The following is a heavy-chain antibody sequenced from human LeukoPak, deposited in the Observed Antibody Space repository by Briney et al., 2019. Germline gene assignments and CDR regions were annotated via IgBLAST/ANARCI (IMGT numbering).Heavy chain of an antibody. CDR1: GGSISTYY. V-gene: IGHV4-59*08. CDR3: ARHGDSSSYYFDY. D-gene: IGHD6-6*01. CDR2: VYYSGNT. Sequence: PSETLSLTCTVSGGSISTYYCSWIRRPPGKGLEWIGYVYYSGNTKYNPSLKSRVTMSVDTSKNQFSLRLSSVTARDTAVYYCARHGDSSSYYFDYWGQGTLVTVSS. J-gene: IGHJ4*02.